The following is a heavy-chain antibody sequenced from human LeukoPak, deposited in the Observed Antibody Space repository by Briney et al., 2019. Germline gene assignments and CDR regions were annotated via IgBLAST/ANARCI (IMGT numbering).Heavy chain of an antibody. CDR2: IYYSGST. Sequence: SQTLSLTCTVSGGSISSGGYYWSWIRQHPGKGLEWIGYIYYSGSTYYNPSLKSRVTISVDTSKNQFSLKLSSVTAADTAVYYCARHGGRSGWFDPWGQGTLVTVSS. V-gene: IGHV4-31*03. D-gene: IGHD3-16*01. CDR3: ARHGGRSGWFDP. J-gene: IGHJ5*02. CDR1: GGSISSGGYY.